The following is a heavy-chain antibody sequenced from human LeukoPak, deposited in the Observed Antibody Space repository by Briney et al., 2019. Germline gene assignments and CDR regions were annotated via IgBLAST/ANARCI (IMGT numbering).Heavy chain of an antibody. CDR3: ARSTAAGYWFDP. CDR2: IYYSGST. CDR1: GGSISSYY. D-gene: IGHD6-13*01. V-gene: IGHV4-59*08. Sequence: SETLSLTCTVSGGSISSYYWSWIRQPPGKGLEWIGYIYYSGSTNYNPSLKSRVTISVDTSKNQFSLKLSSVTAADTAVYYCARSTAAGYWFDPWGQGTLVTVSS. J-gene: IGHJ5*02.